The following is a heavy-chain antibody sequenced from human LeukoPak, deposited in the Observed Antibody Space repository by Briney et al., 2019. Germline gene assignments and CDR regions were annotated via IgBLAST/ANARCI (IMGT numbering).Heavy chain of an antibody. J-gene: IGHJ4*02. CDR1: GGSISSYY. CDR3: ARDTFWSGYFDY. V-gene: IGHV4-59*01. D-gene: IGHD3-3*01. CDR2: IYYSGST. Sequence: SETLSLTCTVSGGSISSYYRSWIRQPPGKGLEWIGYIYYSGSTNYNPSLKSRVTISVDTSKNQFSLKLSSVTAADTAVYYCARDTFWSGYFDYWGQGTLVTVSS.